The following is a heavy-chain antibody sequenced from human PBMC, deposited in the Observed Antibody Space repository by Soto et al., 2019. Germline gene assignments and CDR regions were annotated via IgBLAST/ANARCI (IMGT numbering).Heavy chain of an antibody. CDR1: GFTFSSYD. CDR3: ARLQGDETQPQNDAFDI. V-gene: IGHV3-13*01. D-gene: IGHD1-26*01. CDR2: IGTAGDT. Sequence: GGSLRLSCAASGFTFSSYDMHWVRQATGKGLEWVSAIGTAGDTYYPGSVKGRFTISRENAKNSLYLQMNSLRAEDTAVYYCARLQGDETQPQNDAFDIWGQGTMVTVSS. J-gene: IGHJ3*02.